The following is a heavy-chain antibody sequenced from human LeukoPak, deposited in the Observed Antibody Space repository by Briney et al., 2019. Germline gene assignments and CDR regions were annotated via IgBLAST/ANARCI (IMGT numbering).Heavy chain of an antibody. CDR1: GYTFTSYG. J-gene: IGHJ3*02. CDR2: ISAYNGNT. Sequence: ASVKVSCKASGYTFTSYGISWARQAPGQGLEWMGWISAYNGNTNYAQKLQGRVTMTTDTSTSTAYMELRSLRSDDTAVYYCARHDGLGYCSSTSCYGVGAFDIWGQGTMVTVSS. CDR3: ARHDGLGYCSSTSCYGVGAFDI. V-gene: IGHV1-18*01. D-gene: IGHD2-2*01.